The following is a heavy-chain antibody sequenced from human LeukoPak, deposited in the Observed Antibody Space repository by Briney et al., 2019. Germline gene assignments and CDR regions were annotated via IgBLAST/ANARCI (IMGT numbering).Heavy chain of an antibody. V-gene: IGHV3-11*01. J-gene: IGHJ4*02. CDR2: IASDATSI. CDR3: ARGQTDLDH. Sequence: GGSLRLSCVTSGFTFGDYYMSWMRQAPGKGLEWVSYIASDATSIYYADSVRGRFTISRDNAQNSLYLQMNSLSADDTAVYYCARGQTDLDHWDQGTLVTVSS. D-gene: IGHD1-14*01. CDR1: GFTFGDYY.